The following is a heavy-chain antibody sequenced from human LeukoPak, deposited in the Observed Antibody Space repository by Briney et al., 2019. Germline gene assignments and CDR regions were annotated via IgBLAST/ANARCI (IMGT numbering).Heavy chain of an antibody. J-gene: IGHJ3*02. Sequence: GGSLRLSCTASGFTFSAYAMMWVRQAPGKGPEWVSAIGGGGSAFYADSVKGRFTISRDNSKYTLFLQMNSLRAEDTAVYYCARDPNGDYIGAFDMWGPGTMVTVSS. CDR3: ARDPNGDYIGAFDM. CDR2: IGGGGSA. CDR1: GFTFSAYA. V-gene: IGHV3-23*01. D-gene: IGHD4-17*01.